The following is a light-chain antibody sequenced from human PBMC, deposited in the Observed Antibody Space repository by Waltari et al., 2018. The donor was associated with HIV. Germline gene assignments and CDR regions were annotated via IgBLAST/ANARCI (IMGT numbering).Light chain of an antibody. V-gene: IGLV2-23*02. CDR3: CAYAGSTTYVI. CDR2: EVS. Sequence: QSALTQPASVSGSPGQSITISCTGTSRDVGGSNLVSWYQQHPGKAPKLMIYEVSKRPSGVSNRFSGSKSGNTASLTISGLQAEDEADYYCCAYAGSTTYVIFGGGTKLTVL. CDR1: SRDVGGSNL. J-gene: IGLJ2*01.